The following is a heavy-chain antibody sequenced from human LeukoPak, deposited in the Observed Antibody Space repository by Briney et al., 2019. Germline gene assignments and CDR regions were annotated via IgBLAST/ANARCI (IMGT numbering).Heavy chain of an antibody. CDR3: ARQRRNYYDSSGLPPYFDY. D-gene: IGHD3-22*01. CDR1: GYSFTSYW. V-gene: IGHV5-51*01. J-gene: IGHJ4*02. CDR2: IYPGDSDT. Sequence: GESLKISCKGSGYSFTSYWIGWVRQMPGKGLEWMGIIYPGDSDTRYSPSFQGQVTISADKSISTAYLQWSSLKASDTAMYYCARQRRNYYDSSGLPPYFDYWGQGTLVTVSS.